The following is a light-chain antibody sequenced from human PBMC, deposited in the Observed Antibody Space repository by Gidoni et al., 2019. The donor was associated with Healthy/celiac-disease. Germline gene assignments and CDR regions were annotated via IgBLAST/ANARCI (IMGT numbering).Light chain of an antibody. CDR2: GAS. V-gene: IGKV3-15*01. Sequence: EIVMTQSPATLSVSPGERATLSCRASQSVSSNLAWYQQKPGQAPRLLIYGASTRATGIPARFSGSGSGTEFTLTISSLQSEDFAVYYCQQYNNWPVSWAFXXXTKVEIK. CDR1: QSVSSN. J-gene: IGKJ1*01. CDR3: QQYNNWPVSWA.